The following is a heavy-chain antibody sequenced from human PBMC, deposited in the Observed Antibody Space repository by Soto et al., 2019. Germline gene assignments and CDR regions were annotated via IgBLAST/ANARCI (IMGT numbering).Heavy chain of an antibody. V-gene: IGHV3-7*03. CDR2: MKQDGSEK. CDR3: VRDSGYEILTGYQYFDY. J-gene: IGHJ4*02. Sequence: PGGSLRLSCVASGFTFSNYWMGWVRQAPGKGLEWVANMKQDGSEKYYLDSVKGRFTISRDNAKNSLFLQMYSLRDEDTAMYYCVRDSGYEILTGYQYFDYCGQGTLVTVSS. CDR1: GFTFSNYW. D-gene: IGHD3-9*01.